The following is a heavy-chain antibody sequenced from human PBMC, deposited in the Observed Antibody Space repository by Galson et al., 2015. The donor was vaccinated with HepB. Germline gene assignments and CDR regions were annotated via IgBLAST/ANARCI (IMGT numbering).Heavy chain of an antibody. J-gene: IGHJ5*02. Sequence: SLRLSCAASGFTFSSYAMHWVRQAPGKGLEWVAVILYTGSNKYYADSVKGRFTISRDNSKNTLYLQMSSLRAEDTAVYYCARDSPRFGELSLNWFDPWGQGTLVTVSS. V-gene: IGHV3-30-3*01. CDR3: ARDSPRFGELSLNWFDP. D-gene: IGHD3-10*01. CDR2: ILYTGSNK. CDR1: GFTFSSYA.